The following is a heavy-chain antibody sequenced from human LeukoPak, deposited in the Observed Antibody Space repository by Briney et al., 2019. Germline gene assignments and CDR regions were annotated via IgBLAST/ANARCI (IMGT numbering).Heavy chain of an antibody. J-gene: IGHJ4*02. V-gene: IGHV3-74*01. Sequence: GGSLRLSCAASGFTFSSYWMHWVRQAPGKGLVWVSRINTDGSSTNYADSVKGRFTTSRDNAKNTLYLQMNSLRAEDTAVYYCARDGGSGSYYNGDYFDYWGQGTLVTVSS. CDR3: ARDGGSGSYYNGDYFDY. CDR2: INTDGSST. CDR1: GFTFSSYW. D-gene: IGHD3-10*01.